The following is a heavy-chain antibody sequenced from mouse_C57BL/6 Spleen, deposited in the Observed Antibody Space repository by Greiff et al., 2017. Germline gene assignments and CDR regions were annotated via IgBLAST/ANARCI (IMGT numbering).Heavy chain of an antibody. CDR3: ASYRSGPLAY. Sequence: QVQLQQPGAELVMPGASVKLSCKASGYTFTSYWMHWVKQRPGQGLEWIGEIDPSDSYTNYNQKFKGKSTLTVDKSSSTAYMQLSSLTSEDSAVYYCASYRSGPLAYGGHCTTLTVAP. D-gene: IGHD3-2*02. CDR1: GYTFTSYW. J-gene: IGHJ2*01. V-gene: IGHV1-69*01. CDR2: IDPSDSYT.